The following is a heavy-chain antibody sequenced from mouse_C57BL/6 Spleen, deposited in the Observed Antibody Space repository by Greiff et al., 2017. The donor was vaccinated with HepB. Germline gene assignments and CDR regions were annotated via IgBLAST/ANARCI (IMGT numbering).Heavy chain of an antibody. D-gene: IGHD1-1*01. CDR2: IYPGDGDT. Sequence: QVQLKESGPELVKPGASVKISCKASGYAFSSSWMNWVKQRPGKGLEWIGRIYPGDGDTNYNGKFKGKATLTADKSSSTAYMQLSSLTSEDSAVYFCARSPVVARDFDYWGQGTTLTVSS. CDR3: ARSPVVARDFDY. J-gene: IGHJ2*01. V-gene: IGHV1-82*01. CDR1: GYAFSSSW.